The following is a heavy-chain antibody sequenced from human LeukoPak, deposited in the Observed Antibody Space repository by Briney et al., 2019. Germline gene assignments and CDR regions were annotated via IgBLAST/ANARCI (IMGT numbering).Heavy chain of an antibody. CDR3: ASKRGYSYGLDY. D-gene: IGHD5-18*01. Sequence: ASVTVSCKASGGTFSSYAIGWVRQAPGQGLEWMGGIIPIFGTANYAQKFQGRVTITADESTSTGYMELSSLRSEDTAVYYCASKRGYSYGLDYWGQGTLVTVSS. V-gene: IGHV1-69*13. J-gene: IGHJ4*02. CDR2: IIPIFGTA. CDR1: GGTFSSYA.